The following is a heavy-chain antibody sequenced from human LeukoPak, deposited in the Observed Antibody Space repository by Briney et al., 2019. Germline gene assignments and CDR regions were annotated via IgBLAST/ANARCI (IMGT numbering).Heavy chain of an antibody. D-gene: IGHD3-3*01. J-gene: IGHJ5*02. Sequence: SETLSLTCTVSGGSISSYYWSWIRQPPGKGLEWIGYIYYSGSTNYNPSLKSRVTISVDTSKNQFSLKLSSVTAADTAVYHCARDKSLWSGFLSWGQGTLVTVSS. CDR2: IYYSGST. V-gene: IGHV4-59*01. CDR3: ARDKSLWSGFLS. CDR1: GGSISSYY.